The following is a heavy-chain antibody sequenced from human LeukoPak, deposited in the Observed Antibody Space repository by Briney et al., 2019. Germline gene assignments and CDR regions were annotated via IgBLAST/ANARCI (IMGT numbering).Heavy chain of an antibody. J-gene: IGHJ4*02. CDR3: ARERSGWSYTFDY. CDR2: IYSDGST. D-gene: IGHD6-19*01. V-gene: IGHV3-53*01. CDR1: GFTVSSNY. Sequence: PGGSLRLSCAASGFTVSSNYMSWVRQAPRKGLEWVSIIYSDGSTYYADSVKGRFTISRDNSKNTLYLQMNSLRAEDTAVYYCARERSGWSYTFDYWGQGTLVTVSS.